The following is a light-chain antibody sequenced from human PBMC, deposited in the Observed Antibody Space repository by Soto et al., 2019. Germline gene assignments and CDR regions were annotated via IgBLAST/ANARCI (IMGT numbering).Light chain of an antibody. CDR1: QAVTSY. V-gene: IGKV1-39*01. Sequence: DIQITQSPCSLSACVGGRVTITCRSSQAVTSYLNWYQQQVGEARKSLIYAASNLQTGVPSRFRGSGSGTDFTLTISSPQPEDFATYNCQQSYSTPITFGKGTRLEIK. CDR3: QQSYSTPIT. J-gene: IGKJ5*01. CDR2: AAS.